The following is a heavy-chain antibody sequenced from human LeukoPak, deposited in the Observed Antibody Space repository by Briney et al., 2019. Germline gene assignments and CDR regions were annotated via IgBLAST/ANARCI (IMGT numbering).Heavy chain of an antibody. J-gene: IGHJ4*02. D-gene: IGHD3-3*01. V-gene: IGHV4-30-4*08. Sequence: PSETLSLTCTVSGGSISSGDYYWSWIRQPPGKGLEWIGYIYSGSTYYNPSLKSRVTISVDTSKNQFSVKLSSVTAADTAVYYCARSRITIFGVDPYYFEYWGQGTLVTVSS. CDR1: GGSISSGDYY. CDR2: IYSGST. CDR3: ARSRITIFGVDPYYFEY.